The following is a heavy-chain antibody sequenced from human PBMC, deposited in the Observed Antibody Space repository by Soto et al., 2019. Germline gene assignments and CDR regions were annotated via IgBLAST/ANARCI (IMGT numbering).Heavy chain of an antibody. Sequence: EVQLLESGGGLVQPGGSLRLSYAASGFTFSSYAMSWVRQAPGKGLEWVSAISGSGGSTYYADSVKGRFTISRDNSKNTLYLQMNSLRAEDTAVYYCATKRYIVVVQTFCDYWGQGTLVTVSS. J-gene: IGHJ4*02. D-gene: IGHD2-2*01. CDR3: ATKRYIVVVQTFCDY. CDR2: ISGSGGST. V-gene: IGHV3-23*01. CDR1: GFTFSSYA.